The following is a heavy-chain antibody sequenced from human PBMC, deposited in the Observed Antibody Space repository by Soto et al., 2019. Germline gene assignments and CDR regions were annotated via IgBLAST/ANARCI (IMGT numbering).Heavy chain of an antibody. J-gene: IGHJ3*01. CDR2: IYYTGST. D-gene: IGHD3-9*01. CDR1: GGSISSSTYY. CDR3: ARQGPYYDILTGYSSDTFDV. Sequence: QLQLQESGPGLVKPSETLSLTCTVSGGSISSSTYYWGWIRQPPGKGLDWIGSIYYTGSTYYNPSLKSRVSISVDTTKNQFSLKLSSVTAADTAVYYCARQGPYYDILTGYSSDTFDVWGQGTMVTVSS. V-gene: IGHV4-39*01.